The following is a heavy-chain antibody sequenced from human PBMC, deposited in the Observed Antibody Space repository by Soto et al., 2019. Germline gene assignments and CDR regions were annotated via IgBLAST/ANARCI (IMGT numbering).Heavy chain of an antibody. D-gene: IGHD6-6*01. CDR2: ISSSSSYI. CDR1: GFTFRSYS. V-gene: IGHV3-21*01. CDR3: ASCLGVRTGIAARLGFDY. J-gene: IGHJ4*02. Sequence: PGGSLRLSCAASGFTFRSYSMNWVRQAPGKGLEWVSSISSSSSYIYYADSVKGRFTISRDNAKNSLYLQMNSLRAEDTAVYYCASCLGVRTGIAARLGFDYWGQGTLVTVSS.